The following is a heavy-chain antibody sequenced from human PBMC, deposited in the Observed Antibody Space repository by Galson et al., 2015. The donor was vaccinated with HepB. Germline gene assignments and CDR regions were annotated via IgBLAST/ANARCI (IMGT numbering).Heavy chain of an antibody. CDR3: ARASEYSSSCDY. D-gene: IGHD6-6*01. Sequence: SVKVSCKASGYTFTSYGISWVRQAPGQGLEWMGWINADNGNTNYAQKLQGRVTMTTDTSTSTAYMELRSLRSDDTAVYYCARASEYSSSCDYWGQGTLVTVSS. CDR1: GYTFTSYG. J-gene: IGHJ4*02. CDR2: INADNGNT. V-gene: IGHV1-18*04.